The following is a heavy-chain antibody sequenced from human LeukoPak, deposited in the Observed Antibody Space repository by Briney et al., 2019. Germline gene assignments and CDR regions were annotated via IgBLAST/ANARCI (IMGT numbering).Heavy chain of an antibody. J-gene: IGHJ3*02. CDR3: ARDHCSGGSCYGSDAFDI. Sequence: PPETLSLTCTVPRGSISSGDYYWSWIRQPPWKGLESNGYIYYRRNTYYNPSLKSRVTISVDTSKIQFSLKLSSVTAADTDVYYCARDHCSGGSCYGSDAFDIWGQGTMVTVSS. D-gene: IGHD2-15*01. CDR2: IYYRRNT. CDR1: RGSISSGDYY. V-gene: IGHV4-30-4*01.